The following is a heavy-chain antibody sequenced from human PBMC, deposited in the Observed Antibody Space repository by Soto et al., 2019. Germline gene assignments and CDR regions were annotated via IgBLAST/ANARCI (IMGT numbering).Heavy chain of an antibody. CDR2: IIPIFGTA. CDR1: GGTFTGYA. Sequence: GASVKVSCKASGGTFTGYAITWVRQAPGQGLEWMGGIIPIFGTANYAQKFQGRVTITADESTSTAYMELSSLRSEDTAVYYCGWSYYNGGPGYYYYGMDVWGQGTTVTVSS. CDR3: GWSYYNGGPGYYYYGMDV. J-gene: IGHJ6*02. D-gene: IGHD3-10*01. V-gene: IGHV1-69*13.